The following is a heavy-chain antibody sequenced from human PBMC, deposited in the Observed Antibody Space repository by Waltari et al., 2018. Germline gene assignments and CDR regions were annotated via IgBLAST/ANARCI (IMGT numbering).Heavy chain of an antibody. Sequence: QVQLVESGGGVVQPGRSLRLSCAASGFTFTNYGMHRVRQAPGKGMEWVAVISYEGSQKHYADSLKWRFTISRDNSKKTLYLEMNSLRTEDTAVYYCAKCGGLLWFKESRYMDVWGKGTTVTVSS. J-gene: IGHJ6*03. CDR1: GFTFTNYG. CDR2: ISYEGSQK. CDR3: AKCGGLLWFKESRYMDV. D-gene: IGHD3-10*01. V-gene: IGHV3-30*18.